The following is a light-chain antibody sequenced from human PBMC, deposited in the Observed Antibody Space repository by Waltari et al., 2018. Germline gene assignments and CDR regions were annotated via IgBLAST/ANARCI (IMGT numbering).Light chain of an antibody. V-gene: IGKV4-1*01. CDR1: QSVLYSSNNKNY. CDR2: WAS. CDR3: QQYYSTPLT. J-gene: IGKJ4*01. Sequence: VMTQYPDSLAVSLDERSTINCKSSQSVLYSSNNKNYLAWYQQKPGQPPKLLIYWASTRESGVPDRFSGSGSGTDFTLTISSLQAEDVAVYYCQQYYSTPLTFGGGTKVEIK.